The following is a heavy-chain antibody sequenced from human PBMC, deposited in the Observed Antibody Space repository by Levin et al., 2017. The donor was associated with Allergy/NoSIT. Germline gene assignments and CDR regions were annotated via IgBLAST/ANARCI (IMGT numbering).Heavy chain of an antibody. CDR3: ARGLSLPQGIAAAIPLTPRGYYYYGMDV. CDR1: GGSFSGYY. D-gene: IGHD6-13*01. Sequence: PSETLSLTCAVYGGSFSGYYWSWIRQPPGKGLEWIGEINHSGSTNYNPSLKSRVTISVDTSKNQFSLKLSSVTAADTAVYYCARGLSLPQGIAAAIPLTPRGYYYYGMDVWGQGTTVTVSS. CDR2: INHSGST. V-gene: IGHV4-34*01. J-gene: IGHJ6*02.